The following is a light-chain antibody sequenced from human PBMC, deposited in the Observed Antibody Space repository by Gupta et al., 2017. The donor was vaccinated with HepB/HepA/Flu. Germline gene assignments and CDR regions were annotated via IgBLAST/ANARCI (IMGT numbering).Light chain of an antibody. CDR1: QSLLHNNGHNY. CDR2: LDS. CDR3: MQALQSPLT. Sequence: DIVMTQSPLSLPVPPGEPASISCRSSQSLLHNNGHNYLDWYLQKPGQSPQLLIFLDSNRASGVPDRFSGSGSGTDFTLTISRVEAEDVGVYYCMQALQSPLTFGGGTKVEIK. V-gene: IGKV2-28*01. J-gene: IGKJ4*01.